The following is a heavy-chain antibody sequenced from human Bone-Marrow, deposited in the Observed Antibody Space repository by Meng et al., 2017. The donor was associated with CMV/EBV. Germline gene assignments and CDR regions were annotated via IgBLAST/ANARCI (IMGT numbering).Heavy chain of an antibody. CDR2: IRYEGSRK. CDR1: GFNISQFG. D-gene: IGHD2-2*01. J-gene: IGHJ1*01. V-gene: IGHV3-30*02. CDR3: AKPGRHCSSSSCWLDH. Sequence: GESLKISCAASGFNISQFGMHWVRQAPGKGLEWVAFIRYEGSRKYEAESVRGRFTISRDNSKSTLYLLMNSLRPEDTAVYYCAKPGRHCSSSSCWLDHWGQGTVVTVSS.